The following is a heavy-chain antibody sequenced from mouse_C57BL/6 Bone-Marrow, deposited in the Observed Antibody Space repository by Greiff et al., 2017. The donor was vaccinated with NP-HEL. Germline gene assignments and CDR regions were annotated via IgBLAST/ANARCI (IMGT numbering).Heavy chain of an antibody. J-gene: IGHJ1*03. CDR3: AWYFDV. CDR2: INPSTGGT. V-gene: IGHV1-42*01. Sequence: EVKLVESGPELVKPGASVKISCKASGYSFTGYYMNWVKQSPEKSLEWIGEINPSTGGTTYNQKFKAKATLTVDKSSSTAYMQLKSLTSEDSAVYYCAWYFDVWGTGTTVTVSS. CDR1: GYSFTGYY.